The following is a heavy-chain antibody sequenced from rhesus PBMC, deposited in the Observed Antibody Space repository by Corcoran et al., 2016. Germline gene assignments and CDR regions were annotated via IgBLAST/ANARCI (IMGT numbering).Heavy chain of an antibody. CDR3: ARDRYSATWNFGY. V-gene: IGHV1-138*01. J-gene: IGHJ4*01. CDR2: RTPKPGDT. Sequence: QVQLIQTGTEVKKPGSSVKVSCKTSGYTFTDFYIHWVRQAPGQGLEWVGKRTPKPGDTKDAQKFQGRVIVTRDTSTGTVYMDLSSLRSEDTAVYYCARDRYSATWNFGYWGQGVLVIVSS. D-gene: IGHD1-38*01. CDR1: GYTFTDFY.